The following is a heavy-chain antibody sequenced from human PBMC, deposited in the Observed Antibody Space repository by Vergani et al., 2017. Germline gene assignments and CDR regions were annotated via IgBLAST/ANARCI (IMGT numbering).Heavy chain of an antibody. CDR3: AKGDAVTTGYNWFDP. CDR2: ISGSGGST. V-gene: IGHV3-23*01. CDR1: GFTFSSYA. J-gene: IGHJ5*02. Sequence: EVQLLESGGGLVQPGGSLRLSCAASGFTFSSYAMSWVRQAPGKGLEGVSGISGSGGSTYYADSVKGRFTISRDNSKNTLYLQMNSLRAEDTAVYYCAKGDAVTTGYNWFDPWGQGTLVTVSS. D-gene: IGHD4-17*01.